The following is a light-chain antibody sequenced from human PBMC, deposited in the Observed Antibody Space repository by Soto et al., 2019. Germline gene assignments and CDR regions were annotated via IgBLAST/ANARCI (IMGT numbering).Light chain of an antibody. CDR1: SSNIGAGYD. Sequence: QSVLTQPPSVSGAPGQRVTSSCTGSSSNIGAGYDVHWYQQLPGTAPKLLIYGNSNRPSGVPDRFSGSKSGTSASLAITGLQAEDEADYYCQSYDSSLSCVFGTGTKLTVL. V-gene: IGLV1-40*01. CDR3: QSYDSSLSCV. CDR2: GNS. J-gene: IGLJ1*01.